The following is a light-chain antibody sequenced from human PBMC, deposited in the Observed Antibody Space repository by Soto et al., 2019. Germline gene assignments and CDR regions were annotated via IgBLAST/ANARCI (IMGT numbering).Light chain of an antibody. J-gene: IGLJ1*01. Sequence: QSALTQPPSASGSPGQSVSISCTGTGSDVGTYNFVSWYQQHPGKTPKLLIYEVPRRPSGVPDRFSGSKSGNTASLTVSGLQAEDEAEYFCSSYTGDRHFHVFGTGTKVNVL. CDR2: EVP. CDR1: GSDVGTYNF. V-gene: IGLV2-8*01. CDR3: SSYTGDRHFHV.